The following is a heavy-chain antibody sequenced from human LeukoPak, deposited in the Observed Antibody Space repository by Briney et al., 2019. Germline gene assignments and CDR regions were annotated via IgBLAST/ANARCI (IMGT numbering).Heavy chain of an antibody. CDR1: GCTFSNAW. D-gene: IGHD2-2*01. CDR3: TTDRSGCSSTSCRDY. CDR2: IKSKTDGGTT. J-gene: IGHJ4*02. V-gene: IGHV3-15*01. Sequence: NPGGSLRLSCAASGCTFSNAWMSWVRQAPGKGLEWVGRIKSKTDGGTTDYAAPVKGRFTISRDQSKNTLYLQMNSLKTEDTAVYYCTTDRSGCSSTSCRDYWGQGTLVTVSS.